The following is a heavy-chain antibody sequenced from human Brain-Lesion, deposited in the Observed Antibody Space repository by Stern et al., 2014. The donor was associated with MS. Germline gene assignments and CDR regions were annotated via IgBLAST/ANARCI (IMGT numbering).Heavy chain of an antibody. CDR2: ISEGGGTL. CDR3: ARGRSDKYYGLDV. Sequence: VQSGGSLRLFCSASEFTVDSYSMGWLRQVPGKGLEYVSHISEGGGTLQYADSVRGRFTISRDSAMNSLFLQMNSLRDEDSGVYYCARGRSDKYYGLDVWGQGTTVTVS. J-gene: IGHJ6*02. V-gene: IGHV3-48*02. CDR1: EFTVDSYS.